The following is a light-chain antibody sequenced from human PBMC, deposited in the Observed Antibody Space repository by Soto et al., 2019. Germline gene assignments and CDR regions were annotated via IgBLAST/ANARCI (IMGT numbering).Light chain of an antibody. V-gene: IGLV2-14*01. J-gene: IGLJ1*01. Sequence: QSALTQPASVSGSPGQSITISCTGTSGDIGSYNRVSWYQQHPGKAPKLIIYEVTDRPSGVSNRFSGSKSGNTASLTISGLQAEDEAEYYCSSYPNINPGACVFGPGTKLTVL. CDR3: SSYPNINPGACV. CDR1: SGDIGSYNR. CDR2: EVT.